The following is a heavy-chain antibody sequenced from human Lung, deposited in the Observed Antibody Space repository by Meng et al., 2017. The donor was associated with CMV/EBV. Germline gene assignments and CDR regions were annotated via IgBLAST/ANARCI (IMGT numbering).Heavy chain of an antibody. D-gene: IGHD5-18*01. V-gene: IGHV3-30*04. CDR3: ARWGVDTAMADYYYGMDV. J-gene: IGHJ6*02. CDR1: GFTFSSYA. CDR2: ISYDGSNK. Sequence: SXKISXAASGFTFSSYAMHWVRQAPGKGLEWVAVISYDGSNKYYADSVKGRFTISRDNSKNTLYLQMNSLRAEDTAVYYCARWGVDTAMADYYYGMDVWGQGXTVTVSS.